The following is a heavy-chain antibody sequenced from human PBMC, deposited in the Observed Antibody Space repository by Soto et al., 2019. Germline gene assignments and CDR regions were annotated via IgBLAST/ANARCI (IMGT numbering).Heavy chain of an antibody. CDR1: GGSLSNYA. D-gene: IGHD3-16*02. CDR3: ARGIPRRGYLSWDAFDI. J-gene: IGHJ3*02. CDR2: IIPVLGTA. V-gene: IGHV1-69*01. Sequence: QVQLVQSGAEVKKPGSSVKVSCKASGGSLSNYAISWVRQAPGQGLKWMGGIIPVLGTANYPQKSQGRVPITTDESTSVAYMELRSLRSDDTAVYYCARGIPRRGYLSWDAFDIWGQGTMVTVSS.